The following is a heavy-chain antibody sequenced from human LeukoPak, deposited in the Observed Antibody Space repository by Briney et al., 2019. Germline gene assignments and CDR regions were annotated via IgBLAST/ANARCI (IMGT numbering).Heavy chain of an antibody. CDR2: ISSSSSYI. D-gene: IGHD5-18*01. Sequence: PGGSLRLSCAASGFTFSSYSMNWVRQAPGKGLEWVSSISSSSSYIYYADSVKGRFTISRDNAKNSLYLQMNILRAEDTAVYYCARDKYSYGPLDYGDYWGQGTLVTVSS. CDR1: GFTFSSYS. J-gene: IGHJ4*02. V-gene: IGHV3-21*01. CDR3: ARDKYSYGPLDYGDY.